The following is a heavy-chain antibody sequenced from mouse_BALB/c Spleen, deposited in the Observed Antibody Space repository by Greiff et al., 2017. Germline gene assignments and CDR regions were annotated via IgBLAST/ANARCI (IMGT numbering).Heavy chain of an antibody. V-gene: IGHV1-80*01. J-gene: IGHJ2*01. D-gene: IGHD1-2*01. CDR3: ARDSLLRLDD. CDR1: GYAFSSYW. Sequence: VQVVESGAELVRPGSSVKISCKASGYAFSSYWMNWVQQRPGQGLEWIGQIYPGDGDTNYNGKFKGKATLTADKSSSTAYMQLSSLTSEDSAVYFCARDSLLRLDDWGQGTTLTVSA. CDR2: IYPGDGDT.